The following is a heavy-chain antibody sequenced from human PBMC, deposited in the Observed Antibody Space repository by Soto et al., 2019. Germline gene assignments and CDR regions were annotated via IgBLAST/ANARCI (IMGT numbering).Heavy chain of an antibody. CDR2: VSGSGGST. J-gene: IGHJ5*02. CDR1: GFTFSSYA. D-gene: IGHD3-3*01. Sequence: EVQLLESGGGLVQPGGSLRLSCAASGFTFSSYAMSWVRQAPGKGMDWVSAVSGSGGSTYYANSVKGQFTISSANSKNTLFLKMSSQRAEDTAVYYCAKESGTNCFDPWGQGTLVTVSS. V-gene: IGHV3-23*01. CDR3: AKESGTNCFDP.